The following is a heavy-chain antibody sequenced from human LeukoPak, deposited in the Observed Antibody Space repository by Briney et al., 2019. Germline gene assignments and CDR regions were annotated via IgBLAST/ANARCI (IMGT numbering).Heavy chain of an antibody. CDR2: IYSGGST. CDR3: ARDPDYVGY. Sequence: GGSLRLSCAASGFIFSDYYMGWIRQAPGKGLEWVSVIYSGGSTYYADSVKGRFTISRDNSKNTLYLQMNSLRAEDTAVYYCARDPDYVGYWGQGTLVTVSS. V-gene: IGHV3-53*01. J-gene: IGHJ4*02. CDR1: GFIFSDYY.